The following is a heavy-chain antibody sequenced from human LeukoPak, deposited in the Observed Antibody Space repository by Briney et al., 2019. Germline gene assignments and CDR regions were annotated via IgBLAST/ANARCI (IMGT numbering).Heavy chain of an antibody. Sequence: ASVKVSCKASGYTFTGYYMHWVRQAPGQGLEWMGWINPNSGGTNYAQKFQGRVTMTRDTPISTAYMELSRLRSDDTDVYYCARAYYYDSSGYYWGQGTLVTVSS. D-gene: IGHD3-22*01. CDR3: ARAYYYDSSGYY. J-gene: IGHJ4*02. V-gene: IGHV1-2*02. CDR1: GYTFTGYY. CDR2: INPNSGGT.